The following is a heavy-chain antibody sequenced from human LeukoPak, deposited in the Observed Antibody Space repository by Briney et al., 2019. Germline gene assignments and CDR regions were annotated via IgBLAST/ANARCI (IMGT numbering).Heavy chain of an antibody. CDR2: IYPADSDI. D-gene: IGHD2-15*01. V-gene: IGHV5-51*01. CDR3: ARQEYCSGGSCYTWFDP. CDR1: GYSINNYW. Sequence: GASLQISCKGSGYSINNYWIGWVRQMPGKGLEWMGIIYPADSDIRYSPSFQGQVTISADKSISTAYLQWSSLKASDTAMYYCARQEYCSGGSCYTWFDPWGQGTLVTVSS. J-gene: IGHJ5*02.